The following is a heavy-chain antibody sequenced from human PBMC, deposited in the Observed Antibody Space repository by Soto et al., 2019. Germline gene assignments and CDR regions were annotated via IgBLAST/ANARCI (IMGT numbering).Heavy chain of an antibody. V-gene: IGHV4-39*01. CDR3: ARLGDYGGY. CDR2: IYYSGST. D-gene: IGHD4-17*01. Sequence: PSETLSLTCTVAGGSSGSRSYYWGWIRQPPGKGLEWIGSIYYSGSTYYNPSLKSRVTISVDTSKNQFSLKLSSVTAADTAVYYCARLGDYGGYWGQGTLVTVSS. J-gene: IGHJ1*01. CDR1: GGSSGSRSYY.